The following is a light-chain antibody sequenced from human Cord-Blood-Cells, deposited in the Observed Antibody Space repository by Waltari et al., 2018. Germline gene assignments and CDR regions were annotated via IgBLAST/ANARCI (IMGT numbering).Light chain of an antibody. Sequence: EIVLTQSPGTLYWSPVASATLPCRASQSVSSSYLAWYQQKPGQAPRLLIYGASSRATGIPDRFSGSGSGTDFTLTISRLEPEDFAVYYCQQYGSSPGTFGQGTKVEIK. V-gene: IGKV3-20*01. CDR3: QQYGSSPGT. J-gene: IGKJ1*01. CDR1: QSVSSSY. CDR2: GAS.